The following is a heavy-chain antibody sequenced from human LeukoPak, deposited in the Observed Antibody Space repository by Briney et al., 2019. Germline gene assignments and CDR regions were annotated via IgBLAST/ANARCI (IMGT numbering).Heavy chain of an antibody. D-gene: IGHD4-17*01. CDR2: IYYSGST. CDR1: GGSISSYY. J-gene: IGHJ3*02. Sequence: SETLSLTCTVSGGSISSYYWSWIRQPPGKGLEWIGYIYYSGSTNYNPSLKSRVTISVDTSKNQFSLKLSSVTAADTAVYYCARVSPYGDYARDAFDIWGQGTMVTVS. V-gene: IGHV4-59*01. CDR3: ARVSPYGDYARDAFDI.